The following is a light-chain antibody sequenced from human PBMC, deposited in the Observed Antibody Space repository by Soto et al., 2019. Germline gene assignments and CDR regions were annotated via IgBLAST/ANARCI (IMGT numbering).Light chain of an antibody. V-gene: IGLV2-14*01. Sequence: QSVLTQPASVSGSPGQSITISCTGTSSDVGGYNYVSWYQQHPGKAPKLMIYEVSNRPSGISSRFSGSRSGNTASLTISGLQPEDEGDYYCSAYTARSTLVFGGGTKVTV. J-gene: IGLJ3*02. CDR2: EVS. CDR3: SAYTARSTLV. CDR1: SSDVGGYNY.